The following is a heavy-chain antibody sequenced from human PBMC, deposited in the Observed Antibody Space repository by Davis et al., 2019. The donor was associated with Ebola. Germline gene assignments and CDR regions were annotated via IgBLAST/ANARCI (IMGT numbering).Heavy chain of an antibody. V-gene: IGHV3-23*01. CDR1: GFTFSSYA. J-gene: IGHJ6*02. D-gene: IGHD4-11*01. Sequence: GESLKISCAASGFTFSSYAMSWVRQAPGKGLEWVSAISGSGGSTYYADSVKGRFTISRDNAKNSLYLQMNSLRAEDTALYYCAKERTVTSFGYYGMDVWGQGTTVTVSS. CDR3: AKERTVTSFGYYGMDV. CDR2: ISGSGGST.